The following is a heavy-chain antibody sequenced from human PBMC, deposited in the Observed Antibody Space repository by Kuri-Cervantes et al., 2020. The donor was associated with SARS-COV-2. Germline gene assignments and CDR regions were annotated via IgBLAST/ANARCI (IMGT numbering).Heavy chain of an antibody. CDR3: ARDGPRAYYDFWSGYSEHLNWFDP. Sequence: GESLKISCAASGFTFSSYAMHWVRQAPGKGLEWVSSISSSSSYIYYADSVKGRFTISRDNAKNSLYLQMNSLRAEDTAVYYCARDGPRAYYDFWSGYSEHLNWFDPWGQGTLVTVSS. V-gene: IGHV3-21*01. J-gene: IGHJ5*02. CDR2: ISSSSSYI. D-gene: IGHD3-3*01. CDR1: GFTFSSYA.